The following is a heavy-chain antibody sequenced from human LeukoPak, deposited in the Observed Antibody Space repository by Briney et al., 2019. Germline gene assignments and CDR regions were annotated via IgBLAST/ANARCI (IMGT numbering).Heavy chain of an antibody. V-gene: IGHV4-59*01. CDR3: AREQNLDY. CDR2: IYYSGST. J-gene: IGHJ4*02. CDR1: GGSISSYY. Sequence: SETLSLTCTVSGGSISSYYWSWLRQPPGKGLEWIGYIYYSGSTNYNPSLKSRVTISVDTSKNQFSLKLSSVTAADTAVYYCAREQNLDYWGQGTLVTVSS.